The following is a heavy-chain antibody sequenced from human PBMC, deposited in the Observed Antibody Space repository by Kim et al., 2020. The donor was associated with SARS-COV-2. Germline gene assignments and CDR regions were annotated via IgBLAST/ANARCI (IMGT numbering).Heavy chain of an antibody. Sequence: GGSLRLSCAASGFTFSSYAMHWVRQAPGKGLEWVAVISYDGSNRYYAESVKGRFTISRDNSKNTLNLQMNSLRADDTALYYCARDRTIFGVGPLDYWGQGTLVTVSS. CDR2: ISYDGSNR. CDR1: GFTFSSYA. V-gene: IGHV3-30-3*01. J-gene: IGHJ4*02. CDR3: ARDRTIFGVGPLDY. D-gene: IGHD3-3*01.